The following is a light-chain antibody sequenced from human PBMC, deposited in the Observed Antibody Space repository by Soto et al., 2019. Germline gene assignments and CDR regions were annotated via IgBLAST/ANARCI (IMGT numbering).Light chain of an antibody. CDR1: SSDVGGYNY. Sequence: QSVLTQPRSVSGTPGQSVTISCSGTSSDVGGYNYVSWYQQHPGTAPQLIIYTVTERPSGVPDRFSGSKSGTTASVTISGLQTEDEAEYYCCSYAASDSVVFGAGTKLTVL. CDR3: CSYAASDSVV. CDR2: TVT. J-gene: IGLJ2*01. V-gene: IGLV2-11*01.